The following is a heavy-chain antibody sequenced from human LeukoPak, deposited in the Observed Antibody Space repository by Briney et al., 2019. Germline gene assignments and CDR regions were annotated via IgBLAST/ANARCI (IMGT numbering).Heavy chain of an antibody. CDR3: ARAVRYFDYLLGPPDY. Sequence: GGSLRHSCAASGFTFSIYSMNSVGAGPGEGREWGSSISNTGSYISYAEFVKERCSLSRDTAKNSLYLQMNSLRAEDMAVYYCARAVRYFDYLLGPPDYWGQGTLVTVSP. D-gene: IGHD3-9*01. CDR2: ISNTGSYI. J-gene: IGHJ4*02. V-gene: IGHV3-21*01. CDR1: GFTFSIYS.